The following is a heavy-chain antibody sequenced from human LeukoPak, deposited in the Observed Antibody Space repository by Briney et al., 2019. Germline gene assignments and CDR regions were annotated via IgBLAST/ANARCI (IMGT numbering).Heavy chain of an antibody. CDR3: ARGGDNYDSSAYYLPEFIDY. V-gene: IGHV4-39*07. D-gene: IGHD3-22*01. CDR2: IYYSGST. J-gene: IGHJ4*02. CDR1: GGSISSSSYY. Sequence: SETLSLTCTVSGGSISSSSYYWGWIRQPPGKGLEWMGNIYYSGSTYYDPSLKSRVTISIDTSKNQFSLKLSSVTAADTAVYYCARGGDNYDSSAYYLPEFIDYWGQGTLVTVSS.